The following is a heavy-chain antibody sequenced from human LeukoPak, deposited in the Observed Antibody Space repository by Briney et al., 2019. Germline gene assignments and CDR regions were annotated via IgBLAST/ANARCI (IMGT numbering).Heavy chain of an antibody. J-gene: IGHJ4*02. CDR3: ARRHSSGWFYY. CDR2: IYRSGST. D-gene: IGHD6-19*01. CDR1: GYSISNGHY. V-gene: IGHV4-38-2*02. Sequence: SXXLSLTXTVSGYSISNGHYWDWIRQPPGRGLEWIGNIYRSGSTSYNPSLKSRVTISVDTSKNQFSLKVNSVTAADTAVYYCARRHSSGWFYYWGQGTLVTVSS.